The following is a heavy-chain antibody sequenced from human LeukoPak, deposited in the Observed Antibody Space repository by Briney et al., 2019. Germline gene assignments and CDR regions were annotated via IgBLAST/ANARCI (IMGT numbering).Heavy chain of an antibody. Sequence: GGSLRLSCAASGFTFSSYGMHWGRQAPGKGLEWVAVISYDGSNKYYADSVKGRFTISRDNSKNTLYLQMNSLRAEDTAVYYCAKVDRDPPYYYYGMDVWGQGTTVTVSS. CDR2: ISYDGSNK. D-gene: IGHD3-22*01. J-gene: IGHJ6*02. V-gene: IGHV3-30*18. CDR1: GFTFSSYG. CDR3: AKVDRDPPYYYYGMDV.